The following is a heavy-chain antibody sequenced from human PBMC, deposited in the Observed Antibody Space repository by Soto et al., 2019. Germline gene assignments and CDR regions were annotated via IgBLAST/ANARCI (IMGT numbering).Heavy chain of an antibody. D-gene: IGHD5-12*01. CDR2: IYTSGST. CDR1: GGSISSYY. CDR3: ARDLPLGGGYSGYELSYYYGMDV. J-gene: IGHJ6*02. Sequence: SETLSLTCTVSGGSISSYYWSWIRQPAGKGLEWIGRIYTSGSTNYNPSLKSRVTMSVDTSKNQFSLKLSSVTAADTAVYYCARDLPLGGGYSGYELSYYYGMDVWGQGTTVTVSS. V-gene: IGHV4-4*07.